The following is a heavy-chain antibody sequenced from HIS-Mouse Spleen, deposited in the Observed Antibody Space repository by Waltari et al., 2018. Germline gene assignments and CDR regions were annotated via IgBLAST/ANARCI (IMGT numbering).Heavy chain of an antibody. J-gene: IGHJ2*01. CDR3: AREIPYSSSWYDWYFDL. V-gene: IGHV4-39*07. D-gene: IGHD6-13*01. Sequence: QLQLQESGPGLVKPSETLSLTCTVSGCSISSSSYYWGWIRPPPGKGLEWLGSIDYSWSTYYNPSLKSRVTISVDTSKNQFSLKLSSVTAADTAVYYCAREIPYSSSWYDWYFDLWGRGTLVTVSS. CDR1: GCSISSSSYY. CDR2: IDYSWST.